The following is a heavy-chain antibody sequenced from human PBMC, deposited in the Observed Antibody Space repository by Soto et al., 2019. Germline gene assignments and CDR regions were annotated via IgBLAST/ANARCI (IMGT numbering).Heavy chain of an antibody. V-gene: IGHV4-34*01. CDR2: INHSGST. CDR3: ARVSGIYYYGMDV. J-gene: IGHJ6*02. CDR1: GGSFRGYY. Sequence: SETLSLTCAVYGGSFRGYYWSWIRQPPGKGLEWIGEINHSGSTNYNPSLKSRVTISVDTSKNQFSPKLSSVTAADTAVYYCARVSGIYYYGMDVWGQGTTVT. D-gene: IGHD3-10*01.